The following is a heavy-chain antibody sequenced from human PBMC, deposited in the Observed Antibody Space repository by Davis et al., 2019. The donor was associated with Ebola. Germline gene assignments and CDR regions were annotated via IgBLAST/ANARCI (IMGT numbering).Heavy chain of an antibody. CDR3: ARDVIVAPFDY. CDR2: ISAYNGNT. CDR1: GYTFTSYG. D-gene: IGHD5-12*01. V-gene: IGHV1-18*01. J-gene: IGHJ4*02. Sequence: ASVKVSCKASGYTFTSYGINWVRQAPGQGLEWMGWISAYNGNTKYTQKLQGRVAMTTDTSTSTAYMELRSLRSDDTAVYYCARDVIVAPFDYWGQGTLVTVSS.